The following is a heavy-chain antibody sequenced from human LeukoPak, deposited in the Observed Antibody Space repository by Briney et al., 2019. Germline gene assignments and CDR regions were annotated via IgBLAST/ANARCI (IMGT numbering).Heavy chain of an antibody. CDR3: ARDPTYCSSTSCYPSGWFDP. D-gene: IGHD2-2*01. J-gene: IGHJ5*02. CDR1: GYSISSGYY. Sequence: SETLSLTCTVSGYSISSGYYWGWIRQPPGKGLEWIGSIYYSGSTYYNPSLKSRVTISVDTSKNQFSLKLSSVTAADTAVYYCARDPTYCSSTSCYPSGWFDPWGQGTLVTVSS. CDR2: IYYSGST. V-gene: IGHV4-38-2*02.